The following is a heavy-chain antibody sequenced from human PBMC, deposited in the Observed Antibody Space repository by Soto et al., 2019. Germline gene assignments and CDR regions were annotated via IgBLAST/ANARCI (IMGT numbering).Heavy chain of an antibody. D-gene: IGHD4-17*01. V-gene: IGHV5-51*01. J-gene: IGHJ6*03. CDR1: GYSFTSYW. CDR3: ARYPPDYGDYYYMDV. Sequence: GESLKISCKGSGYSFTSYWIGWVRQMPGKGLEWMGIIYPGDSDTRYSPSFQGQVTISADKSISTAYLQWSSLKASDTAMYYCARYPPDYGDYYYMDVWGKGTTVTAP. CDR2: IYPGDSDT.